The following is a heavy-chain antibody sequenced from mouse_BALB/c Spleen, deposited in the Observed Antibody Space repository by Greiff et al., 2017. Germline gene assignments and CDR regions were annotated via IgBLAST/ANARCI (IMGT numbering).Heavy chain of an antibody. CDR2: ISDGGSYT. CDR3: ARDRGLRRFAY. CDR1: GFTFSDYY. Sequence: EVNVVESGGGLVKPGGSLKLSCAASGFTFSDYYMYWVRQTPEKRLEWVATISDGGSYTYYPDSVKGRFTISRDNAKNNLYLQMSSLKSEDTAMYYCARDRGLRRFAYWGQGTLVTVSA. J-gene: IGHJ3*01. V-gene: IGHV5-4*02. D-gene: IGHD2-4*01.